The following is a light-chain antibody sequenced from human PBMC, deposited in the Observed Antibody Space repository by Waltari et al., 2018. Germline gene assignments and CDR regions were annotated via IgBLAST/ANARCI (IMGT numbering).Light chain of an antibody. J-gene: IGLJ7*01. Sequence: QSVLTQPPSVSAAPGQRVTISCPGGSPNIGHNYVSWYRQFPGQPPKLLIYENTERPSGIPGRFSGSKSGTSATLDITGLQAGDEADYYCGTWDSSLSGAVFGGGTHLTVL. CDR2: ENT. CDR3: GTWDSSLSGAV. V-gene: IGLV1-51*02. CDR1: SPNIGHNY.